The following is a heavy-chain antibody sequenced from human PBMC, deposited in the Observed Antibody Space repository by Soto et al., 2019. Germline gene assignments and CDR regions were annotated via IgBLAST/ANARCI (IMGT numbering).Heavy chain of an antibody. Sequence: EVQLLESGGGLVQPGGSLRLSCAASGFTFNIYAMSWVRQAPGKGLEWVSGISGGGGSTYYADSVKGRFTVSRDNSENTLYFQMTSLRADDTAVYYCAKDLRAFDIWGQGTMVTVSS. J-gene: IGHJ3*02. CDR1: GFTFNIYA. CDR3: AKDLRAFDI. CDR2: ISGGGGST. V-gene: IGHV3-23*01.